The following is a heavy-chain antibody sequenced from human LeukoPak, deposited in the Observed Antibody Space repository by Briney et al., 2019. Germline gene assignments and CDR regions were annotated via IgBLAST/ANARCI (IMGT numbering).Heavy chain of an antibody. Sequence: GRSLRLSCAASGFTFDDYAMHWVRQAPGKGLEWVSGISWNSGSIGYADSVKGRFTISRDNSKNTLYLQMNSLRAEDTAVYYCAKDFHQWEPGAFDYWGQETLVTVSS. CDR2: ISWNSGSI. D-gene: IGHD1-26*01. CDR3: AKDFHQWEPGAFDY. J-gene: IGHJ4*02. CDR1: GFTFDDYA. V-gene: IGHV3-9*01.